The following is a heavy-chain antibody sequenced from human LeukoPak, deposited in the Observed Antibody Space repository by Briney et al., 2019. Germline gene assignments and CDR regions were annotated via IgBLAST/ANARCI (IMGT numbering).Heavy chain of an antibody. D-gene: IGHD3-10*01. J-gene: IGHJ5*02. CDR2: ISSSSSYI. V-gene: IGHV3-21*01. Sequence: GGSLRLSCAASGFTFSSYSMSRVRQAPGKGLEWVSSISSSSSYIYYADSVKGRFTISRDNAKNSLYLQMNSLRAEDTAVYYCARMVRGVIIGWFDPWGQGTLVTVSS. CDR3: ARMVRGVIIGWFDP. CDR1: GFTFSSYS.